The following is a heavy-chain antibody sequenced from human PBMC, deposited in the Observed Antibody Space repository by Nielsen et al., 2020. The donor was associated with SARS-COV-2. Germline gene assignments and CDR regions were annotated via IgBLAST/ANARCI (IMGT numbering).Heavy chain of an antibody. CDR1: GFTFSSYS. V-gene: IGHV3-21*01. CDR3: ARDTVYGLHAFDI. CDR2: ISSSSSHI. Sequence: GESLKISCAASGFTFSSYSMNWVRQAPGKGLEWVSSISSSSSHIYYADSVKGRFTISRDNAKNSLYLQMNSLRAEDTAVYYCARDTVYGLHAFDIWGQGTMVTVSS. J-gene: IGHJ3*02. D-gene: IGHD3-16*01.